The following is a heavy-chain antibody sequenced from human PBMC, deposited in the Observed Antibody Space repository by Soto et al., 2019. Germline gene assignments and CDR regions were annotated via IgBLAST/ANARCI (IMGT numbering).Heavy chain of an antibody. J-gene: IGHJ6*02. D-gene: IGHD1-1*01. V-gene: IGHV3-33*01. CDR3: ARGNWNYFCGMDV. CDR1: GFTFSSYG. Sequence: QVQLVESGGGVVQPGRSLRLSCAASGFTFSSYGMHWVRQAPGKGLEWVAVIWYDGSNKYYADSVKGRFTISRDNSKNTLYLQMNSLRAEDTAVYYCARGNWNYFCGMDVWGQGTTVTVSS. CDR2: IWYDGSNK.